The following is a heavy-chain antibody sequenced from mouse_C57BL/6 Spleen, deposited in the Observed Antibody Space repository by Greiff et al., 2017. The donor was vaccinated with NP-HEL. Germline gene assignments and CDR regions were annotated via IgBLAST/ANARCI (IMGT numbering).Heavy chain of an antibody. CDR1: GYTFTSYW. J-gene: IGHJ4*01. D-gene: IGHD1-1*01. CDR2: IHPNSGST. V-gene: IGHV1-64*01. Sequence: QVQLKQPGAELVKPGASVKLSCKASGYTFTSYWMHWVKQRPGQGLEWIGMIHPNSGSTNYNEKFKSKATLTVDKSSSTAYMQLSSLTSEDSAVYYCATLTTVVANYYAMDYWGQGTSVTVSS. CDR3: ATLTTVVANYYAMDY.